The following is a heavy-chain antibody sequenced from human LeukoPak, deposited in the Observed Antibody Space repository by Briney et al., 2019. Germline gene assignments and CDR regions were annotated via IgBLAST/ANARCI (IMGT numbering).Heavy chain of an antibody. CDR1: GYKFTNYR. Sequence: GESLKISCRASGYKFTNYRIGWVRQMPGRGLEWMGIIYPGDSDTRYSPSFQGQVTISADKSISTAYLQWSSLKASDTAMYYCARRYGAYVDYWGQGTLVTVSS. CDR2: IYPGDSDT. CDR3: ARRYGAYVDY. J-gene: IGHJ4*02. D-gene: IGHD4/OR15-4a*01. V-gene: IGHV5-51*01.